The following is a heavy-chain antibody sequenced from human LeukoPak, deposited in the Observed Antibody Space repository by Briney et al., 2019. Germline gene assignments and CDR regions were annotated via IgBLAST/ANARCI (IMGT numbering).Heavy chain of an antibody. CDR1: GGSISSGGYY. D-gene: IGHD4-23*01. J-gene: IGHJ4*02. Sequence: SGTLSLTYTVSGGSISSGGYYWSWIRQHPGKGLEWIGYIYYSGSTYYNQSLKSRVTISVDTSKKQFSLKLSSVTAADTAVYYCTTWGAGGNAFDYWGQGTLVTVSS. V-gene: IGHV4-31*03. CDR2: IYYSGST. CDR3: TTWGAGGNAFDY.